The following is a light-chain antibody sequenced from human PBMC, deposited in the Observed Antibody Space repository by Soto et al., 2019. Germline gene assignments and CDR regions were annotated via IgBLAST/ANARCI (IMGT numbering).Light chain of an antibody. CDR2: EGY. CDR1: SSNIGSYNL. Sequence: QSVLTQPASVSGSPGRSITISCTGTSSNIGSYNLVSWYQQHPGKVPKLMIYEGYKRPSGVSNRFSGSKSGNTASLTISGLQGEDEADYYCSAYTVSRTYVFGTGTKLTVL. CDR3: SAYTVSRTYV. J-gene: IGLJ1*01. V-gene: IGLV2-14*02.